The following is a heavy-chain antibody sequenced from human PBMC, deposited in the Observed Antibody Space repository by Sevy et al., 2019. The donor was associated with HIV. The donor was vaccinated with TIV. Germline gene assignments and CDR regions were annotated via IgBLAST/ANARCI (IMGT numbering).Heavy chain of an antibody. Sequence: SETLSLTCTVSGGSISSYYWSWIRQPPGKGLEWIGYIYYSGSTNYNPSLKSRVTISVDTSKNQFSLKLRSVTAADTVVYYCARTPRGGYSYGPDYYYYGMDVWGQGTTVTVSS. J-gene: IGHJ6*02. CDR1: GGSISSYY. CDR3: ARTPRGGYSYGPDYYYYGMDV. V-gene: IGHV4-59*13. CDR2: IYYSGST. D-gene: IGHD5-18*01.